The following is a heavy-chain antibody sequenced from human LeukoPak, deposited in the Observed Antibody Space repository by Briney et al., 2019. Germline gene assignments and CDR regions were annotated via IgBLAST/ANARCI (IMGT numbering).Heavy chain of an antibody. CDR2: ISGSGERT. V-gene: IGHV3-23*01. CDR3: AKAGWSAYYRGIDY. Sequence: GGSLRLSCAASGFTFSSYAMGCVRQAPGKGLEWGSVISGSGERTSYADSVKGRFTISRDNSKNTLYMQMNSLRAEDTAEYYCAKAGWSAYYRGIDYWGQGTLVTVSS. J-gene: IGHJ4*02. CDR1: GFTFSSYA. D-gene: IGHD3-3*01.